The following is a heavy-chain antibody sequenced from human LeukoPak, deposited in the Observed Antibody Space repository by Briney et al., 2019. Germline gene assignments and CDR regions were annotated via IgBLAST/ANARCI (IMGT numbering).Heavy chain of an antibody. D-gene: IGHD3-22*01. CDR1: GFTFSSYS. CDR2: ISSSGSTI. J-gene: IGHJ4*02. Sequence: PGGSLRLSCAASGFTFSSYSMNWVRQAPGKGLEWVSYISSSGSTIYYADSVKGRFTISRDNAKNSLYLQMNSLRAEDTAVYYCARAPYYETSGPLWGQGTLVTVSS. V-gene: IGHV3-48*04. CDR3: ARAPYYETSGPL.